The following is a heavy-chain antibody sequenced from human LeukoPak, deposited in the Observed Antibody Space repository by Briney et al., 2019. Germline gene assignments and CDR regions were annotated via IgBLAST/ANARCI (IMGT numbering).Heavy chain of an antibody. CDR2: ISSSGSTI. Sequence: GGSLRLSCAASGFTFSSYEMNWVRQAPGKGLEWVSYISSSGSTIYYADSVKGRFTISRDNAKNSLYLQMNSLRAEDTAVYYCARSLNSYYYHGMDVWGQGTTVTVSS. J-gene: IGHJ6*02. CDR1: GFTFSSYE. V-gene: IGHV3-48*03. CDR3: ARSLNSYYYHGMDV. D-gene: IGHD1-1*01.